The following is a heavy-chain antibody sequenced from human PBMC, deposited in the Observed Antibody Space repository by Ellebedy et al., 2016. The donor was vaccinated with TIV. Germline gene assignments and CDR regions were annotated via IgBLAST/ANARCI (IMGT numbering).Heavy chain of an antibody. CDR3: ARLNHSTNSLDL. CDR1: GDPVIRSY. D-gene: IGHD1-14*01. Sequence: SETLSLXXSVSGDPVIRSYWAWIRQSPGQGLEWIGYIYTIGYTNYSPSLKSRVAISLDTSKNQVLLQLRSLNTADTAVYFCARLNHSTNSLDLWGLGSLVTVSS. V-gene: IGHV4-4*08. CDR2: IYTIGYT. J-gene: IGHJ5*02.